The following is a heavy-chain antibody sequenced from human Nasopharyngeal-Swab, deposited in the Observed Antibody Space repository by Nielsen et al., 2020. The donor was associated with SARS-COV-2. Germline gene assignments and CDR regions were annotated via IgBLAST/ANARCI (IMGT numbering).Heavy chain of an antibody. V-gene: IGHV3-74*01. CDR3: VRGGLGTGLEN. J-gene: IGHJ4*02. D-gene: IGHD1-14*01. Sequence: GESLKISCAASGFTFTNYVMAWVRQTPGKGLEWVSQIDVDGRRTTYADSVKGRFTISRDNAKNTLYLQMNSLRAEDTAVYYCVRGGLGTGLENWGQGTLVTVSS. CDR2: IDVDGRRT. CDR1: GFTFTNYV.